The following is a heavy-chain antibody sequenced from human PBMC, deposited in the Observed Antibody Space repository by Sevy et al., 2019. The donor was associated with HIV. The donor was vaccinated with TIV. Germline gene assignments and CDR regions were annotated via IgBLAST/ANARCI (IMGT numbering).Heavy chain of an antibody. CDR2: INPNSGGT. V-gene: IGHV1-2*02. J-gene: IGHJ5*02. CDR1: GYTFTGYY. D-gene: IGHD4-4*01. CDR3: ARDLGVWGMTTVTTSVWFDP. Sequence: ASVKVSCKASGYTFTGYYMHWVRQAPGQGLEWMGWINPNSGGTNYAQKFQGRVTMTRDMSISTAYMELSRLRSDDTAVYYCARDLGVWGMTTVTTSVWFDPWGQGTLVTVSS.